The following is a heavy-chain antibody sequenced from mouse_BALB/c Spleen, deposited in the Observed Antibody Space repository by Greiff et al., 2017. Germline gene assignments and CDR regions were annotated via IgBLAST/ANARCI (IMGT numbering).Heavy chain of an antibody. V-gene: IGHV5-6*01. CDR3: ARGGDEYAMDY. J-gene: IGHJ4*01. Sequence: DVQLVESGGDLVKPGGSLKLSCAASGFTFSSYGMSWVRQTPDKRLEWVATISSGGSYTYYPDSVKGRFTISRDNAKNTLYLQMSSLKSEDTAMYYCARGGDEYAMDYWGQGTSVTVSS. CDR1: GFTFSSYG. CDR2: ISSGGSYT.